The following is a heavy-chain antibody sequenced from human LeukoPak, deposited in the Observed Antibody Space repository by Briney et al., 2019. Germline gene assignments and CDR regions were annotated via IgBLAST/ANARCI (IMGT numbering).Heavy chain of an antibody. CDR1: GGSISSSSYY. D-gene: IGHD3-10*01. V-gene: IGHV4-39*07. CDR3: ARGRGHNWFDP. CDR2: IYYSGST. J-gene: IGHJ5*02. Sequence: SETLSLTCTVSGGSISSSSYYWGWIRQPPGKGLEWIGSIYYSGSTYYKPSLKSRVTISVDTSKNQFSLKLRSVTAADTAVYYCARGRGHNWFDPWGQGTLVTVSS.